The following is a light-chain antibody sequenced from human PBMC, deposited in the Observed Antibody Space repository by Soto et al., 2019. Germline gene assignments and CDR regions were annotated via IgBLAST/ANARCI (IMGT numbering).Light chain of an antibody. CDR2: DVS. Sequence: EIVLIQSPATLSLSPGERATLSCRASQSVSAYLAWYQQRPGQAPRLLIYDVSNRAPGIPDRFSGGGSGTDFTLSISSLQPEDSATYYCLSRFDWPTFGGGATLEIK. J-gene: IGKJ4*01. CDR1: QSVSAY. V-gene: IGKV3-11*01. CDR3: LSRFDWPT.